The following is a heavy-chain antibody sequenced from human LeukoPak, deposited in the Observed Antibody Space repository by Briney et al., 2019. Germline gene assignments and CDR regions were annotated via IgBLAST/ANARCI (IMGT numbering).Heavy chain of an antibody. CDR2: ISAYNGNT. Sequence: ASVKVSCKASGYTFTSYGISWVRQAPGQGLEWMGWISAYNGNTNYAQKLQGRVTMTRDTSTSTVYMELSSLRSEDTAVYYCARVLEWSPGAFDIWGQGTMVTVSS. V-gene: IGHV1-18*01. CDR1: GYTFTSYG. CDR3: ARVLEWSPGAFDI. J-gene: IGHJ3*02. D-gene: IGHD3-3*01.